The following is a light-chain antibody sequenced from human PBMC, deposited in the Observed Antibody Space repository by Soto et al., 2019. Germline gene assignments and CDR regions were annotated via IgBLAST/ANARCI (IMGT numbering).Light chain of an antibody. CDR3: QQYNNWPLT. V-gene: IGKV3-15*01. CDR2: GAS. J-gene: IGKJ4*01. Sequence: VLTQSPGTLSLSPGERATLSCRASQRVSSSYLAWYQQKPGQAPRLLIYGASTRATGIPARFSGSGSGTEFTLTISSLQSEDFAVYYCQQYNNWPLTFGGGTKVDIK. CDR1: QRVSSSY.